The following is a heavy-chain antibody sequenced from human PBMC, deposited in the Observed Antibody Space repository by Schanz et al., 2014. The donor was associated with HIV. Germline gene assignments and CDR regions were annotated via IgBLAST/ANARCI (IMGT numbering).Heavy chain of an antibody. CDR3: ARETGGSGWYTLDY. Sequence: QVQLVESGGGVVQPGRSLRLSCAASGFTFSTYGMHWVRQTPGKGLEWVAFISNDGRNKYYADSVKGRFTISRDSSRNTLYLQMNSLRAEDTAVYFCARETGGSGWYTLDYWGQGTLVTVSS. J-gene: IGHJ4*02. D-gene: IGHD6-19*01. V-gene: IGHV3-30*03. CDR2: ISNDGRNK. CDR1: GFTFSTYG.